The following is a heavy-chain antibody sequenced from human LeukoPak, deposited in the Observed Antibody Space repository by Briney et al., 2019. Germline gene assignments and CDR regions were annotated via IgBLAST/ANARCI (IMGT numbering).Heavy chain of an antibody. D-gene: IGHD2-15*01. V-gene: IGHV3-64*01. CDR3: ARGYGGGGSCYSGCTGYYFDY. Sequence: PGGSLRLSCAVSGFTFSSYTLHWVRQAPGKGLEYVSAISSNGGSTYYANPVKGRFTISRDNSKNTLYLQMGSLRPEDMAVYYCARGYGGGGSCYSGCTGYYFDYWGQGTLVTVSS. CDR1: GFTFSSYT. J-gene: IGHJ4*02. CDR2: ISSNGGST.